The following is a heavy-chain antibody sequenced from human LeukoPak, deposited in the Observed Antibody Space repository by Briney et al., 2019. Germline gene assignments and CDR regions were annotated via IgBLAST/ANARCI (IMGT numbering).Heavy chain of an antibody. D-gene: IGHD3-22*01. CDR1: GYTFTSYY. CDR2: INPSGGST. J-gene: IGHJ4*02. Sequence: ASVKVSCKASGYTFTSYYMHWVRQAPGQGLEWMGIINPSGGSTSYAQKFQGRVTMTRDMSTSTVYMELSSLRSEDTAVYYCAVDDSSGYLFDYWGQGTLVTVSS. CDR3: AVDDSSGYLFDY. V-gene: IGHV1-46*01.